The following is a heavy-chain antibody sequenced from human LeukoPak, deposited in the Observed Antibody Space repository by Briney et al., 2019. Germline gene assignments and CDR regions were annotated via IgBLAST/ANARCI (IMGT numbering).Heavy chain of an antibody. CDR2: IYYSGST. CDR3: ARDRANWYFDL. CDR1: GGSISNYF. V-gene: IGHV4-59*01. J-gene: IGHJ2*01. Sequence: PSETLSLTCTVSGGSISNYFWSWIRQPPGKGLEWIGCIYYSGSTNYNPSLKSRVTISVDTSKNQFSLNLSSVTAADTAVYYCARDRANWYFDLWGRGTLVTVSS.